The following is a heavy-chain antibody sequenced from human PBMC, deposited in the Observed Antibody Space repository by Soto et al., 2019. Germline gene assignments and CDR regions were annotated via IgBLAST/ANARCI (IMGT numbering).Heavy chain of an antibody. D-gene: IGHD3-16*02. CDR1: GVSISNSSYY. CDR3: ARAEYYDYVWGSYPLGCFAP. CDR2: IYYSGIT. V-gene: IGHV4-39*01. J-gene: IGHJ5*02. Sequence: SETLSLTCTVSGVSISNSSYYGGWIRRPPGKGLAWIGTIYYSGITYYNPSLKSRVTISVDTSKNQFSLKLSSVTAAHTAVYYCARAEYYDYVWGSYPLGCFAPWGQATLLTVSS.